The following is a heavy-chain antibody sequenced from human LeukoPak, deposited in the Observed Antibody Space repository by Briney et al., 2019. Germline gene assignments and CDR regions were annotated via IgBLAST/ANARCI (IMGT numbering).Heavy chain of an antibody. CDR2: INHTGST. CDR1: GGSFSGYY. CDR3: ARVFSTRNPSRYQVLSRDPDY. D-gene: IGHD2-2*01. J-gene: IGHJ4*02. V-gene: IGHV4-34*01. Sequence: PSETLSLTCAVYGGSFSGYYWSWIRQPPGKGLEWIGEINHTGSTNYNPSLKSRVTISVDTSKNQFSLKLSSVTAADTAVYYCARVFSTRNPSRYQVLSRDPDYWGQGTLVTVSS.